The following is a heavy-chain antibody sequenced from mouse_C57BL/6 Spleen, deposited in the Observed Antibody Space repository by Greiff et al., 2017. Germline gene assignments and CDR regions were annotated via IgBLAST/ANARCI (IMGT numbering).Heavy chain of an antibody. CDR1: GYTFTDYY. Sequence: VQGVESGAELVRPGASVKLSCKASGYTFTDYYINWVKQRPGQGLEWIARIYPGSGNTYYNEKFKGKATLTAEKSSSTAYMQLSSLTSEDSAVYFCARGGNGDYFDYWGQGTTLTVSS. D-gene: IGHD1-1*02. J-gene: IGHJ2*01. CDR3: ARGGNGDYFDY. V-gene: IGHV1-76*01. CDR2: IYPGSGNT.